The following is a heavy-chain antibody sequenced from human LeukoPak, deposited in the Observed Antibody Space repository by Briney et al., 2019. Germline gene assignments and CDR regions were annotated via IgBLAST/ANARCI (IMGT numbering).Heavy chain of an antibody. CDR1: GASFCGYS. J-gene: IGHJ4*02. CDR2: FSHTGSP. CDR3: ARPRLLFGSGPILV. D-gene: IGHD3-10*01. V-gene: IGHV4-34*01. Sequence: SETLSLTCAISGASFCGYSWTWIRLPPGKGPEWIGEFSHTGSPIYNPSLKSRVNISIDTSKNQFSLRLTSVTAADTAVYFCARPRLLFGSGPILVWGQGTLVTVSS.